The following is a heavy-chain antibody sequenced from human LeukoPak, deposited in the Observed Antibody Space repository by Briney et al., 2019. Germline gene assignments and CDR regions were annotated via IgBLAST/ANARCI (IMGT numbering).Heavy chain of an antibody. CDR2: FDPEDAET. D-gene: IGHD5-12*01. J-gene: IGHJ4*02. Sequence: GASVKVSCKVSGYTLTELSMHWVRQAPGKGLEWMGGFDPEDAETIYAQKFQGRVTMTEDTSTDTAYMELSSLRSEDTAVYYCATDFYSGVSGIQYPFWGQGTLVTVSS. CDR1: GYTLTELS. V-gene: IGHV1-24*01. CDR3: ATDFYSGVSGIQYPF.